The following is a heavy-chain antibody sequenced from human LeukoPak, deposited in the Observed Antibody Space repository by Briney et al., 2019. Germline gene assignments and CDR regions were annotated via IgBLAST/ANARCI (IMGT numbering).Heavy chain of an antibody. V-gene: IGHV1-69*04. CDR1: GGTFSSYA. D-gene: IGHD1-26*01. Sequence: SVKVSCKASGGTFSSYAISWVRQAPGQGLEWMGRIIPILGIANYAQKFQGRVTITADKSTSTAYMELSSLRSEDTAVYYCARDDIGEATDYYYYYGMDVWGQGTTVTVSS. CDR3: ARDDIGEATDYYYYYGMDV. CDR2: IIPILGIA. J-gene: IGHJ6*02.